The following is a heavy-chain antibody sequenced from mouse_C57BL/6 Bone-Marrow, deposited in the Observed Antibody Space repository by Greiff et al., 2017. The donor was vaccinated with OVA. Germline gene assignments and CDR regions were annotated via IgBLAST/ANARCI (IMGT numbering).Heavy chain of an antibody. Sequence: VQLQQSGAELARPGASVKLSCKASGYTFTSYGISWVKQRTGQGLEWIGEIYPRSGNTYYNEKFKGKAKLTADKSSSTAYMELRSLTSEDSSVYFCARYVSGSSYRYFDVWGTGTTVTVSS. J-gene: IGHJ1*03. CDR1: GYTFTSYG. D-gene: IGHD1-1*01. CDR3: ARYVSGSSYRYFDV. V-gene: IGHV1-81*01. CDR2: IYPRSGNT.